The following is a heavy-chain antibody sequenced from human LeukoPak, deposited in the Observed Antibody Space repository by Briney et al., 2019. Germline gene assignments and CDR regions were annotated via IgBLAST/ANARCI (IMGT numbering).Heavy chain of an antibody. CDR1: GFTFSSFS. J-gene: IGHJ3*02. Sequence: PGGSLRLSCAASGFTFSSFSMSWVRQAPGKGLEWVANIKQDGSDKYYVDSVKGRFTISRDNAKNSLYLQMNSLRAEDTAVYCCARVGRTTVVTPYDAFDIWGQGTMVTVSS. V-gene: IGHV3-7*01. D-gene: IGHD4-23*01. CDR3: ARVGRTTVVTPYDAFDI. CDR2: IKQDGSDK.